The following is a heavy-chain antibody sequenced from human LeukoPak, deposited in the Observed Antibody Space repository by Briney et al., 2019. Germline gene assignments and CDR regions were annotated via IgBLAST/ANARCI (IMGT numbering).Heavy chain of an antibody. D-gene: IGHD6-19*01. CDR1: GFTFSIFG. CDR2: ITSNGGST. V-gene: IGHV3-64*01. J-gene: IGHJ6*03. Sequence: PGGSPRLSCAASGFTFSIFGMHWVRQAPGKGLEYVSTITSNGGSTYYANSVRGRFTISRDNAKNTLYLQMGSLRSEDMAVYYCARVGVTVAGYYYYYMDVWGEGTTVTVSS. CDR3: ARVGVTVAGYYYYYMDV.